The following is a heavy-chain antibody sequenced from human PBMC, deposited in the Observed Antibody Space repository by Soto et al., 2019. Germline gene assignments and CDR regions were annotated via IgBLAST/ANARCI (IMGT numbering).Heavy chain of an antibody. D-gene: IGHD3-16*01. CDR3: ATYFRGAGGRGY. J-gene: IGHJ4*01. CDR1: GGSIGSDH. V-gene: IGHV4-59*08. CDR2: LDYSGSP. Sequence: TSQTLSLTCTVSGGSIGSDHWGWIRQPPGKGLEWIGYLDYSGSPKYNPSLKSRVTISMDTSKNQVSLTLNSVTAADTAVYFCATYFRGAGGRGYWGPGTQVTVSS.